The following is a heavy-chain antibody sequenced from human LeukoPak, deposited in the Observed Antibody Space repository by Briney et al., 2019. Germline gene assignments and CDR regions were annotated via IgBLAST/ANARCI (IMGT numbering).Heavy chain of an antibody. D-gene: IGHD5-24*01. CDR3: VREGPNLFEY. Sequence: PGGSLRLSCAASGLAFSGYAMSWVRQAPGKGLEWVANINQDASRKYYAGSVTGRFSVSRDNAQNSLHLQMDSLRAEDTAVYYCVREGPNLFEYWGQGTLVTVSS. J-gene: IGHJ4*02. V-gene: IGHV3-7*03. CDR1: GLAFSGYA. CDR2: INQDASRK.